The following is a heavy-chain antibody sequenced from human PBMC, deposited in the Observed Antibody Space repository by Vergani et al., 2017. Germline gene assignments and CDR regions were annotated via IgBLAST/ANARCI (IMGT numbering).Heavy chain of an antibody. J-gene: IGHJ4*02. Sequence: QVQLQQWGAGLLKPSETLSLTCAVYGGSFSGYYWSWIRQPPGKGLEWIGEINHSGSTNYNPSLKSRVTISVDTSKNQSSLKLSSVTAADTAVYYCARFGSGSDPRFDYWGQGTLVTVSS. D-gene: IGHD3-10*01. V-gene: IGHV4-34*01. CDR1: GGSFSGYY. CDR3: ARFGSGSDPRFDY. CDR2: INHSGST.